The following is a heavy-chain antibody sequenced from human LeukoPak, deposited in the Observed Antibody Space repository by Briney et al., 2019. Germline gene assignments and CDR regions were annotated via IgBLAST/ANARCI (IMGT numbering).Heavy chain of an antibody. V-gene: IGHV3-48*02. Sequence: GGSLILSCAASGFTFSSYSMNWVRQAPGKGLEWVSYISTRSSTIYYADSVKGRFTISRDNAKNSLYLQMNSLRDEDTAVYYCARKDYYDSSGYQDYWGQGTLVTVSS. J-gene: IGHJ4*02. D-gene: IGHD3-22*01. CDR2: ISTRSSTI. CDR3: ARKDYYDSSGYQDY. CDR1: GFTFSSYS.